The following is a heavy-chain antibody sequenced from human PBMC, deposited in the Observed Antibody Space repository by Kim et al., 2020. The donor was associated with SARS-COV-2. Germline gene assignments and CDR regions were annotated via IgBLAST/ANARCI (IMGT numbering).Heavy chain of an antibody. CDR1: GYTFTSYD. J-gene: IGHJ6*02. D-gene: IGHD6-13*01. V-gene: IGHV1-8*01. Sequence: ASVKVSCKASGYTFTSYDINWVRQATGQGLEWMGWMNPNSGNTGYAQKFQGRVTMTRNTSISTAYMELSSLRSEDTAVYYCARGSSSSWYRYPYYYYGMDVWGQGTTVTVSS. CDR2: MNPNSGNT. CDR3: ARGSSSSWYRYPYYYYGMDV.